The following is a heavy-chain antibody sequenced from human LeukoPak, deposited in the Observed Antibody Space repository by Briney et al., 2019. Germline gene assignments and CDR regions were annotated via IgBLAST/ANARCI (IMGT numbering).Heavy chain of an antibody. CDR3: ARGGVLKSVDY. V-gene: IGHV4-59*11. Sequence: PSQTLSLTCTVSGGSISGHYWTWIRQPPGKGLEWIGYIYDIGSTTYNPSLKSRVTISVDTPKDQFSLKLSSVTAADTAVYYCARGGVLKSVDYWGQGTLVTVSS. J-gene: IGHJ4*02. CDR1: GGSISGHY. CDR2: IYDIGST. D-gene: IGHD3-16*01.